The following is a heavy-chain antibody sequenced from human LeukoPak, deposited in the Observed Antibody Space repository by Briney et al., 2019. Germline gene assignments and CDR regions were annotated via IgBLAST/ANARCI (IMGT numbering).Heavy chain of an antibody. CDR3: ALLVGATLDFDY. CDR2: ISSSSSYI. D-gene: IGHD1-26*01. Sequence: AGGSLRLSCAASGFTFSSYSMNWVRQAPGKGLEWVSSISSSSSYIYYADSVKGRFTISRDNAKSSLYLQMNSLRAEDTAVYYCALLVGATLDFDYWGQGTLVTVSS. V-gene: IGHV3-21*01. J-gene: IGHJ4*02. CDR1: GFTFSSYS.